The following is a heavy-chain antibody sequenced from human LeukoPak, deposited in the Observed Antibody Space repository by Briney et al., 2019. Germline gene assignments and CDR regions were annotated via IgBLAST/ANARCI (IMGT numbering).Heavy chain of an antibody. V-gene: IGHV3-23*01. D-gene: IGHD3-10*01. J-gene: IGHJ3*02. CDR3: AKDRGSARGFGHSIGYHGRRQIPPLVAFDI. Sequence: PGGTLRLSCAASGFTFRSYGMSWVRQAPGKGLEWVPGISGSGVSTYYADSVKGRFTISRDNYKNTLYLQMNSLRAEDTAVYYCAKDRGSARGFGHSIGYHGRRQIPPLVAFDIWGQGTMVTVSS. CDR1: GFTFRSYG. CDR2: ISGSGVST.